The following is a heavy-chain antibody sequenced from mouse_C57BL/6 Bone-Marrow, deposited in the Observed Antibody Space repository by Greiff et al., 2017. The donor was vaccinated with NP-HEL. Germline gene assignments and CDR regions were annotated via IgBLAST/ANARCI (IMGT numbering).Heavy chain of an antibody. Sequence: DVMLVESGEGLVKPGGSLKLSCAASGFTFSSYAMSWVRQTPEKRLEWVAYISSGGDYIYYADTVKGRFTISRDNARNTLYLQMSSLKSEDTAMYYCTREDYYGSSPWYFDVWGTGTTVTVSS. CDR1: GFTFSSYA. CDR2: ISSGGDYI. D-gene: IGHD1-1*01. CDR3: TREDYYGSSPWYFDV. V-gene: IGHV5-9-1*02. J-gene: IGHJ1*03.